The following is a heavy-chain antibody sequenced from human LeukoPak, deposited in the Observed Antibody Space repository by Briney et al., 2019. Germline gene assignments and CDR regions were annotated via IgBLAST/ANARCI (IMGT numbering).Heavy chain of an antibody. Sequence: GGSLRLSCAASGFTVSSNYMSWVRQAPGKGLEWVSVIYSGGSTYYADSVKGRFTISRDNSKNTLYLQMNSLRAEDTAVYYCARGLPRVSGCDYWGQGTLVTVSS. CDR2: IYSGGST. D-gene: IGHD6-19*01. J-gene: IGHJ4*02. CDR3: ARGLPRVSGCDY. V-gene: IGHV3-66*01. CDR1: GFTVSSNY.